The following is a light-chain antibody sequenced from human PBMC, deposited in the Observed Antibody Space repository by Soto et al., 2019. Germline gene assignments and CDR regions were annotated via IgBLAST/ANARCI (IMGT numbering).Light chain of an antibody. J-gene: IGKJ1*01. CDR3: QHYLFSPWA. CDR1: KSVTGNY. CDR2: GAS. V-gene: IGKV3-20*01. Sequence: EIVLTQYPATLSLSPGERATLSCRASKSVTGNYLAWYRQKPGQTPRLLIFGASRRATGISDRFSGSGSGTDFTLTLSRLEPEDVAVYYCQHYLFSPWAFGPGTTVVIK.